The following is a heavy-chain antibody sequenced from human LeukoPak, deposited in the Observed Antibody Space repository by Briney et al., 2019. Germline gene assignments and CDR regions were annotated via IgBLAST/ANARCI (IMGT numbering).Heavy chain of an antibody. CDR3: AKDRIYCSSTSCYDVFDY. V-gene: IGHV3-23*01. D-gene: IGHD2-2*01. Sequence: PGGSLRLSCAASGLTFSSYAMSWVRQAPGKGLEWVSAISGSGGSTYYADSVKGRFTISRDNSKNTLYLQMNSLRAEDTAVYYCAKDRIYCSSTSCYDVFDYWGQGTLVTVSS. CDR1: GLTFSSYA. J-gene: IGHJ4*02. CDR2: ISGSGGST.